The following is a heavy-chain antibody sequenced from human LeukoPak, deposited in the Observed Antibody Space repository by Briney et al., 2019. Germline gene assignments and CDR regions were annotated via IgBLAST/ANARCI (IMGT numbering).Heavy chain of an antibody. CDR3: ARHFGSGLDY. CDR1: GGSISSYY. CDR2: IYYSGST. V-gene: IGHV4-59*08. Sequence: SETLSLTCTVSGGSISSYYWSWIRQPPGKGLEWTGYIYYSGSTNYNPSLKSRVTISVDTSKNQFSLKLSSVTAADTAVYYCARHFGSGLDYWGQGTLVTVSS. J-gene: IGHJ4*02. D-gene: IGHD6-19*01.